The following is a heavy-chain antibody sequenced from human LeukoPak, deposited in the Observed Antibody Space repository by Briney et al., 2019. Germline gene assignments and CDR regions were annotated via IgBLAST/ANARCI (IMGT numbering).Heavy chain of an antibody. CDR3: ARDELRTGAFDI. CDR2: MSSSGGRI. V-gene: IGHV3-48*03. CDR1: GFTFSSYE. J-gene: IGHJ3*02. Sequence: GGSLRLSCAASGFTFSSYEMNWVRQAPGKGLEWVSYMSSSGGRIYYADSVKGRFTISRDNAKNSLYLQMTSLRAEDTALYYCARDELRTGAFDIWGQGTMVTVSS. D-gene: IGHD1-7*01.